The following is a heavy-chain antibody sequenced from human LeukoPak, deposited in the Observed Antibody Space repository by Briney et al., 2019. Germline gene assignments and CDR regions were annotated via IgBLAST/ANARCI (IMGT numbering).Heavy chain of an antibody. CDR2: INAGNGNT. V-gene: IGHV1-3*01. D-gene: IGHD3-3*01. CDR3: AREGRGFYPYYFDY. Sequence: ASVKVSCKASGYIFSSYAMHWVRQAPGQGLECMGWINAGNGNTKYSQKFQGRVTITRDTSASTAYMELSSLRSEDTAVYYCAREGRGFYPYYFDYWGQGTLVTVSS. CDR1: GYIFSSYA. J-gene: IGHJ4*02.